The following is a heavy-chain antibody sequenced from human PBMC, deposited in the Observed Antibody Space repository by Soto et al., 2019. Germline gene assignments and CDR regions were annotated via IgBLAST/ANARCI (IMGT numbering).Heavy chain of an antibody. J-gene: IGHJ4*02. Sequence: EVHLVESGGGLVQPGGSLRLSCAASGFTFSSYAMHWVRQAPGQGLEYVSAISSNGDSTYYANSVKGRFTISRYNSTNTLYLQMGSPRADDMAVYFWTRWLGGADNWGKGPLVTVSS. D-gene: IGHD3-16*01. V-gene: IGHV3-64*01. CDR3: TRWLGGADN. CDR1: GFTFSSYA. CDR2: ISSNGDST.